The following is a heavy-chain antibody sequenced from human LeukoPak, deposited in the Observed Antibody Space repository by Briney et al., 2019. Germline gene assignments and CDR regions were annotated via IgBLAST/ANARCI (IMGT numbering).Heavy chain of an antibody. CDR2: IKQDGSEK. Sequence: GGSLRLSCAASGFTFSSYWMSWVRQAPGKGLEWVANIKQDGSEKYYVDSVKGRFTISRDNAKNSLYLQMNNLRAEDTAIYYCATDSYVSGSYYRLFYWGQGTLVTVSS. CDR3: ATDSYVSGSYYRLFY. CDR1: GFTFSSYW. J-gene: IGHJ4*02. V-gene: IGHV3-7*01. D-gene: IGHD3-10*01.